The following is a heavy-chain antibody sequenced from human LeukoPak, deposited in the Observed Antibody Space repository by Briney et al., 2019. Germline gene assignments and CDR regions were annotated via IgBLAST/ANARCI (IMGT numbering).Heavy chain of an antibody. CDR2: IYYSGST. J-gene: IGHJ4*02. Sequence: SETLSLTCTVSGYSISSSSYYWGWIRQPPGKGLEWIGSIYYSGSTYYNPSLKSRVTISVDTSKNQFSLKLSSVTAADTAVYYCARRGRADYVWGSYRSYYFDYWGQGTLVTVSS. D-gene: IGHD3-16*02. CDR3: ARRGRADYVWGSYRSYYFDY. V-gene: IGHV4-39*01. CDR1: GYSISSSSYY.